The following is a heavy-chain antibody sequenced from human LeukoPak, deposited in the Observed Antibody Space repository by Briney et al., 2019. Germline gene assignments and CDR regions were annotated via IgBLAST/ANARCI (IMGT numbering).Heavy chain of an antibody. CDR1: GGSISSGGYY. J-gene: IGHJ4*02. D-gene: IGHD3-3*01. Sequence: PSETLSLTCTVSGGSISSGGYYWSWIRQHPGKGLEWIGYIYYSGSTYYNPSLKSRVTISVDTSKDQFSLKLSSVTAADTAVFYCARDTRSGRLFDYWGQGTLVTVFS. CDR2: IYYSGST. V-gene: IGHV4-31*03. CDR3: ARDTRSGRLFDY.